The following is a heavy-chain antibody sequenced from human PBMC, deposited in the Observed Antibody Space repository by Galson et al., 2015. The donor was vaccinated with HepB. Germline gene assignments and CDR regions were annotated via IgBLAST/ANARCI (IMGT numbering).Heavy chain of an antibody. CDR2: IWYDGSTE. V-gene: IGHV3-33*01. Sequence: SLRLSCAASGFTFTDYGMHWVRQAPDKGLEWVALIWYDGSTEYYADSVKGRFTISRDNSKNTLYLQMNSLRAEDTAVYYCARDGYSGTSCYWPDYWGQGTLIAVSS. D-gene: IGHD2-2*01. CDR3: ARDGYSGTSCYWPDY. CDR1: GFTFTDYG. J-gene: IGHJ4*02.